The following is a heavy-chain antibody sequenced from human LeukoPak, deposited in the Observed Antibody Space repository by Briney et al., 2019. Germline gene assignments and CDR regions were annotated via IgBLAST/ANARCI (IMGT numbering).Heavy chain of an antibody. J-gene: IGHJ4*02. V-gene: IGHV3-9*03. Sequence: GRSLRLSCAASGFTFDDYAMHWVRQAPGKGLEWVSGINWNSDNIDYADSVKGRFTISRDNAKNSLYLQVNSLRAEDMALYYCAKDVGPGSTGWNFFDYWGQGTLVTVSS. CDR1: GFTFDDYA. CDR2: INWNSDNI. D-gene: IGHD3-9*01. CDR3: AKDVGPGSTGWNFFDY.